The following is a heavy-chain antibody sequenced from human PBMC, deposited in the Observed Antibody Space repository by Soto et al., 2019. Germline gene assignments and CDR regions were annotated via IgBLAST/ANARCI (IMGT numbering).Heavy chain of an antibody. D-gene: IGHD2-8*02. Sequence: QLQLQESGPGLVKPSETLSLTCTVSGGSISSSDDFWGWIRQSPGKGLEWMATIHYSGNTNYYNPSLQRRVTLSGDSYKNQFSLRLSSVTAADTAVYYCARRTPVTGYIWGQGTLVTVSS. J-gene: IGHJ3*02. CDR1: GGSISSSDDF. CDR2: IHYSGNTN. CDR3: ARRTPVTGYI. V-gene: IGHV4-39*01.